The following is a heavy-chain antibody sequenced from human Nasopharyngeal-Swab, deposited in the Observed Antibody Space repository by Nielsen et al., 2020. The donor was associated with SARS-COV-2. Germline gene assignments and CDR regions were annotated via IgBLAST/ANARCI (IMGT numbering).Heavy chain of an antibody. CDR2: IRYDGFNQ. V-gene: IGHV3-30*02. J-gene: IGHJ4*02. D-gene: IGHD4-17*01. CDR1: GFTFSSYG. CDR3: AREHDGDFLSGFEY. Sequence: GESLKISCAASGFTFSSYGMHWVRQAPGKGLEWVAFIRYDGFNQHYADSVKGRFTISRDSFKNTLFLQMNSLRSEDTAVYYCAREHDGDFLSGFEYWGQGTLVTVSS.